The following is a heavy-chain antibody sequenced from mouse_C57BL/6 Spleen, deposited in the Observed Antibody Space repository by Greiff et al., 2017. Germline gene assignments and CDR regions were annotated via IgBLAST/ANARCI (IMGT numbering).Heavy chain of an antibody. CDR1: GFTFSDYG. J-gene: IGHJ1*03. D-gene: IGHD1-1*01. CDR3: ARDYGSSYEWYFDV. V-gene: IGHV5-17*01. CDR2: ISSGSSTI. Sequence: EVNVVESGGGLVKPGGSLKLSCAASGFTFSDYGMHWVRQAPEKGLEWVAYISSGSSTIYYADTVKGRFTISRDNAKNTLFLQMTSLRSEDTAMYYCARDYGSSYEWYFDVWGTGTTVTVSS.